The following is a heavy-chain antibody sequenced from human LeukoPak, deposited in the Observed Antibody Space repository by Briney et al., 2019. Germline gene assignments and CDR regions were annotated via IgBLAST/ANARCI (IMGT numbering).Heavy chain of an antibody. Sequence: PGGSLRLSCAASGFTFSSNSMNWGRQAPGKGLEWVSSISSSSSYTYYADSVKGRFTISRDNAKNSLYLQMNSLRAEDTAVYYCARDAAAGTDDWGQGTLVTVSS. J-gene: IGHJ4*02. D-gene: IGHD6-13*01. CDR1: GFTFSSNS. CDR2: ISSSSSYT. CDR3: ARDAAAGTDD. V-gene: IGHV3-21*01.